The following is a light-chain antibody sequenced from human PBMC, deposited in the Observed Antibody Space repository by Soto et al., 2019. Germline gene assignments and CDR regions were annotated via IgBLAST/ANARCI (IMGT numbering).Light chain of an antibody. V-gene: IGKV3-20*01. CDR3: QQYGDSPT. CDR2: ETS. CDR1: ESVASSY. J-gene: IGKJ1*01. Sequence: VLTQSLGTLTLSPGEGATLSCRASESVASSYFAWYPQRPGQAPGLLIYETSSRTTGLPDRFSVSWSGTHFTLTISRLEPEDFAVYYCQQYGDSPTFGQGTKLDIK.